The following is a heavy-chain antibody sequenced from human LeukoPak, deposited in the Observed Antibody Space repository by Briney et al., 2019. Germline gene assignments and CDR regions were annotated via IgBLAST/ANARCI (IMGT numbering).Heavy chain of an antibody. CDR2: INHSGST. CDR3: ALDYYGSGYYYYYMDV. Sequence: KASETLSLTCAVYGGSFSGYYWSWIRQPPGKGLEWIGEINHSGSTNYNPSLKSRVTISVDTSKNQFSLKLSSVTAADTAVYYCALDYYGSGYYYYYMDVWGKGTTVTVSS. CDR1: GGSFSGYY. V-gene: IGHV4-34*01. D-gene: IGHD3-10*01. J-gene: IGHJ6*03.